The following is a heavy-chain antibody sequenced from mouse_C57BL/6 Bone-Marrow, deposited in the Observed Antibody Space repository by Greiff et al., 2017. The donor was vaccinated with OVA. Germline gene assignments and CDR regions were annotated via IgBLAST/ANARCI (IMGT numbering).Heavy chain of an antibody. D-gene: IGHD1-1*01. CDR2: IRSKSNNYAT. J-gene: IGHJ2*01. Sequence: EVKLVESGGGLVQPKGSLKLSCAASGFSFNTYAMNWVRPAPGKGLEWVARIRSKSNNYATYYADSVKDRFTISRDDSESMLYLQMNNLRTEDTAMYYCVRQGGSSFFDYWGQGTTLTVSS. CDR1: GFSFNTYA. V-gene: IGHV10-1*01. CDR3: VRQGGSSFFDY.